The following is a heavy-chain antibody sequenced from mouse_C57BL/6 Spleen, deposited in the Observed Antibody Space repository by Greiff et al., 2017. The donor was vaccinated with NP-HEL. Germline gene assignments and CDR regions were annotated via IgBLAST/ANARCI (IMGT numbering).Heavy chain of an antibody. CDR1: GYTFTSYW. CDR3: ARGITTVPDYYD. D-gene: IGHD1-1*01. V-gene: IGHV1-69*01. CDR2: IDPSDSYT. J-gene: IGHJ2*01. Sequence: QVQLQQPGAELVMPGASVKLSCKASGYTFTSYWMHWVKQRPGQGLEWIGEIDPSDSYTNYNQKFKGKSTLTVDKSSSTAYMQLSSLTSEDSAVYYCARGITTVPDYYDWGQGTTLTVAS.